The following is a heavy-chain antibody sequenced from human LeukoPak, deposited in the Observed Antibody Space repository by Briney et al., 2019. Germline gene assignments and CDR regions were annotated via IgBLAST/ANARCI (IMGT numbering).Heavy chain of an antibody. V-gene: IGHV1-18*01. D-gene: IGHD3-22*01. CDR2: ISAYNGNT. CDR1: GYTFTRYV. J-gene: IGHJ3*02. Sequence: GGSVKVSCKASGYTFTRYVISWVRQAPGQGLERVGCISAYNGNTNDAQKLQGKVTMTTDTSTSTAYMELRGLRSDDTAVYYCARGYYYDSMIDAFDIWGQGTMVTVSS. CDR3: ARGYYYDSMIDAFDI.